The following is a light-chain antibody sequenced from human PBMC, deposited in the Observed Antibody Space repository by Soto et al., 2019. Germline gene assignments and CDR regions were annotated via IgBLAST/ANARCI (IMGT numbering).Light chain of an antibody. CDR1: QSVSSSY. CDR2: GPS. CDR3: QHFGGTTFT. V-gene: IGKV3-20*01. J-gene: IGKJ5*01. Sequence: EFVLTQSPGTLSLSPGERATLSCRASQSVSSSYIAWYQQKPGQAPRLLIYGPSSRATGIPDRFSGSGSGTDFTLTISRLEPGDFAVCYCQHFGGTTFTFGQGTRLEIK.